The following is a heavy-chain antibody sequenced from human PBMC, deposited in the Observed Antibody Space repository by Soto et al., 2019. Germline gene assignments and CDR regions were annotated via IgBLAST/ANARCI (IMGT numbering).Heavy chain of an antibody. Sequence: LRLSCAASGFTFSTPSMHWVRQTPDKGLEWVAVISYDGSNKNYADSVKGRFTISRDNSKNTLYLQMNSQRPEDTAVYYCAKAHLYSNGFDYWGQGTLVTVSS. CDR1: GFTFSTPS. CDR3: AKAHLYSNGFDY. J-gene: IGHJ4*02. V-gene: IGHV3-30-3*01. D-gene: IGHD4-4*01. CDR2: ISYDGSNK.